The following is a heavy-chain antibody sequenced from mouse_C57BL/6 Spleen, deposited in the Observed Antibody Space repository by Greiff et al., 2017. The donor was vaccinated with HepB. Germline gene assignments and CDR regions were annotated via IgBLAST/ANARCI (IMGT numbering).Heavy chain of an antibody. Sequence: VQLQQSDAELVKPGASVKLSCKVSGYTFTDHTIHWMKQRPEQGLEWIGYIYPRDGSTKYNEKFKGKATLTADKSSSTAYMQLNSLTSEDSAVYFCARGYGSSYAPLAYWGQGTLVTVSA. CDR2: IYPRDGST. J-gene: IGHJ3*01. D-gene: IGHD1-1*01. CDR1: GYTFTDHT. V-gene: IGHV1-78*01. CDR3: ARGYGSSYAPLAY.